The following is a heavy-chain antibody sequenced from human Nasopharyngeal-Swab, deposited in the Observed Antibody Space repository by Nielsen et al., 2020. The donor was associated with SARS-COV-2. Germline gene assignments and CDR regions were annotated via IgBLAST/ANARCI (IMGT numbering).Heavy chain of an antibody. V-gene: IGHV4-59*12. J-gene: IGHJ4*02. CDR3: ARGGFEYYFDY. CDR1: GGPTTTYY. Sequence: SETLSPTCTVSGGPTTTYYWNWVRQLPGKGLECIGYIHNTEIISHHPSLKSRVTISVDTSKKQFSLKLSSVTAADTAVYYCARGGFEYYFDYWGQGTLVTVSS. D-gene: IGHD3-10*01. CDR2: IHNTEII.